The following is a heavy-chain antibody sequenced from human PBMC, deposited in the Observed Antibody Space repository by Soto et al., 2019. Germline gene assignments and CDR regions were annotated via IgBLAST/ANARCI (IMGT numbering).Heavy chain of an antibody. Sequence: QVQLVQSGAEVKKPGASVKVSCKASGYTFTSYAMHWVRQAPGQRLEWMGWINAGNGNTKYSQKFQGRVTITRDTSASTAYMELSSLRSEDTAVYYCARKSWARREAFDIWGQGTMVTVSS. J-gene: IGHJ3*02. V-gene: IGHV1-3*01. D-gene: IGHD6-6*01. CDR2: INAGNGNT. CDR1: GYTFTSYA. CDR3: ARKSWARREAFDI.